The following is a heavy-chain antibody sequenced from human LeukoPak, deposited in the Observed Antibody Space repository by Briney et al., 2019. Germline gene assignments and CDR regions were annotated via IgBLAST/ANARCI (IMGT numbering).Heavy chain of an antibody. D-gene: IGHD3-22*01. J-gene: IGHJ6*02. CDR3: ARTKIDSPDYYDSSGYYQGILYYYYYGMDV. Sequence: GRSLRLSCAASGFTFSSYGMHWVRQAPGKGLEWVAVIWYDGSNKYYADSVKGRFTISRDNSKNTLYLQMNSLRAEDTAVYYCARTKIDSPDYYDSSGYYQGILYYYYYGMDVWGQGTTVTVPS. CDR2: IWYDGSNK. V-gene: IGHV3-33*01. CDR1: GFTFSSYG.